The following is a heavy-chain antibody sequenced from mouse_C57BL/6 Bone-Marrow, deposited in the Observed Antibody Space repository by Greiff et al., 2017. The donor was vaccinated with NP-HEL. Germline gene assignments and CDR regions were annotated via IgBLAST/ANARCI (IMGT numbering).Heavy chain of an antibody. CDR2: IYPRSGNT. V-gene: IGHV1-81*01. CDR1: GYTFTSYG. D-gene: IGHD3-2*02. Sequence: QVQLKESGAELARPGASVKLSCKASGYTFTSYGISWVKQRTGQGLEWIGEIYPRSGNTCYNEKFKGKATLTADKSSSTAYMELRSLTSEDSAVYFCAKRAAQATFDYWGQGTTLTVSS. J-gene: IGHJ2*01. CDR3: AKRAAQATFDY.